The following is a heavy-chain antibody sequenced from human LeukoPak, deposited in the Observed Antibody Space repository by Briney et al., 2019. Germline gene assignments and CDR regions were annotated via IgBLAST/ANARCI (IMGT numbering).Heavy chain of an antibody. CDR2: IKQDGSEK. D-gene: IGHD4-23*01. Sequence: GGSLGLSCAASGFTFSNYWMSWVRQAPGKGLEWVANIKQDGSEKYYVDSVKGRFTISRDNAKDSLYLQMNSLRAEDTAVYYCARDNSGPFQHWGQGTLVTVSS. CDR3: ARDNSGPFQH. J-gene: IGHJ1*01. V-gene: IGHV3-7*01. CDR1: GFTFSNYW.